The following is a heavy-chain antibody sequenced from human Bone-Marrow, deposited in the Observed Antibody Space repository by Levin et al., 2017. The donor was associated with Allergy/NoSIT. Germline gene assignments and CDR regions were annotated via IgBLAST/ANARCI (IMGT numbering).Heavy chain of an antibody. CDR1: GYTFIGNY. CDR3: ARDADRGIRIDY. CDR2: INPNSGVA. Sequence: GASVKVSCKASGYTFIGNYIHWVRQAPGQGLEWMGWINPNSGVANCAQKFQGRVTVTRDTSISTAYMELSRLKSDDTAVYYCARDADRGIRIDYWGQGTLVTVSS. J-gene: IGHJ4*02. D-gene: IGHD3-16*01. V-gene: IGHV1-2*02.